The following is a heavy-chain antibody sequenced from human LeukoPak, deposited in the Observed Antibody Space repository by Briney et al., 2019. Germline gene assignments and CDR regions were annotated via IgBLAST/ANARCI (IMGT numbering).Heavy chain of an antibody. CDR2: ISSSSSYI. Sequence: GGSLRLSCAASGFTFSSYSMNWVRQAPGKGLKGVSSISSSSSYIYYADSVKGRFTISRDNAKNSLYLQMNSLRAEDTAVYYCARDPKYSYGLRYWGQGTLVTVSS. J-gene: IGHJ4*02. CDR1: GFTFSSYS. CDR3: ARDPKYSYGLRY. V-gene: IGHV3-21*01. D-gene: IGHD5-18*01.